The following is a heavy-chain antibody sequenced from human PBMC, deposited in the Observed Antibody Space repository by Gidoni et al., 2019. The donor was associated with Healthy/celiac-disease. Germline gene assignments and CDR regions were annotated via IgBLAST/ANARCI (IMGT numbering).Heavy chain of an antibody. D-gene: IGHD3-22*01. J-gene: IGHJ4*02. CDR2: IYYSGST. V-gene: IGHV4-30-4*01. Sequence: QVQLQESGPGLVKPSQTLSLTCTVSGGSISSGDYYWSWIRQPPGKGLEWIGYIYYSGSTYYNPSLKSRVTISVDTSKNQFSLKLSSVTAADTAVYYCARKGGYYYDSSGLDYWGQGTLVTVSS. CDR3: ARKGGYYYDSSGLDY. CDR1: GGSISSGDYY.